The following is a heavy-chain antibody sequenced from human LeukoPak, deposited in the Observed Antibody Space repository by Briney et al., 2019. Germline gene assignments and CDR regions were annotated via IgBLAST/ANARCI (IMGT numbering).Heavy chain of an antibody. Sequence: SQTLSLTCAISGDSVGRNGVAWNWIRQSPSRGLEWLGRTYCRPNCYPDYALSMKSRITIISDTSNNQFYLHLNSVTPEDTAVYYCTRGQESAFDYWGQGTLVTVSS. CDR3: TRGQESAFDY. CDR1: GDSVGRNGVA. V-gene: IGHV6-1*01. CDR2: TYCRPNCYP. J-gene: IGHJ4*02.